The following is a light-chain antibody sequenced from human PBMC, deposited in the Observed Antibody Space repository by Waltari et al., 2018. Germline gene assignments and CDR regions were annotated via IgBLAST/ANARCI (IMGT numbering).Light chain of an antibody. CDR3: QQRSNLIT. J-gene: IGKJ5*01. CDR2: DAS. CDR1: QSVSSY. Sequence: EIVLTQSPATLSLSPGERATLSCRASQSVSSYLAWYQQKPGQAPMLLIYDASNRATGIPARFSGSGSGTDFTLTISSLEPEDFAVYYCQQRSNLITFGQGTRLEIK. V-gene: IGKV3-11*01.